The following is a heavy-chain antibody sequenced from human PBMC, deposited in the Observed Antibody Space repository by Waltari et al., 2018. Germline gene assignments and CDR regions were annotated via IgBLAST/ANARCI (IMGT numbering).Heavy chain of an antibody. CDR3: HLGRGPTLFYYMDL. J-gene: IGHJ6*03. CDR2: IIPRFNTP. Sequence: QLMQSGAEVKKPGSSVIVSCKASGGTFNSFALSWVRQAPGQGLEWMGGIIPRFNTPTYARKFQGRLTVTADESTSTAYMELNSLRPEDTGFYYCHLGRGPTLFYYMDLWGKGTTVTVSS. D-gene: IGHD1-1*01. CDR1: GGTFNSFA. V-gene: IGHV1-69*13.